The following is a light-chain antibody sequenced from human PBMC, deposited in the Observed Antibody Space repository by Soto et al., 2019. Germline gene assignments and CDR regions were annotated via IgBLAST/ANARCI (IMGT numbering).Light chain of an antibody. CDR2: EVT. V-gene: IGLV2-8*01. CDR1: SSDVGAYKY. CDR3: TSYVGNANWV. Sequence: QSALTQPPSASGSPGQSVTISCTGTSSDVGAYKYVSWYQQYPGKAPKLMIYEVTKPPSGVPDRYSGSMSGNTASLTVFGLPAEDEADYYCTSYVGNANWVFGGGIKLTVL. J-gene: IGLJ3*02.